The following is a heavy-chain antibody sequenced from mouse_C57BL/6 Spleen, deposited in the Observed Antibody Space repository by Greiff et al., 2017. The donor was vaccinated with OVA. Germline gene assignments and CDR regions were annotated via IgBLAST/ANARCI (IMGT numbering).Heavy chain of an antibody. D-gene: IGHD1-1*01. Sequence: EVQLVESGGGLVKPGGSLKLSCAASGYTFSDYGMHWVRQAPEKGLEWVAYISSGSSTIYYADTVKGRFTISRDNAKNTLFLQMTSLRSEDTAMYCCARGFITTAMDYWGKGTSVTVSS. V-gene: IGHV5-17*01. J-gene: IGHJ4*01. CDR2: ISSGSSTI. CDR3: ARGFITTAMDY. CDR1: GYTFSDYG.